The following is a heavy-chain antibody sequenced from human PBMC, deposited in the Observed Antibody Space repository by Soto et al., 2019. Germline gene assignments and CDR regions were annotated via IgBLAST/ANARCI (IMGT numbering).Heavy chain of an antibody. Sequence: GPSVKVSCKASGYTFTSYYMHWVRQAPGQGLEWMGIINPSGGSTSYAQKFQGRVTMTRDTSTSTVYMELSSLRSEDTAVYYCARERGTYYYDSSGNLDAFDIWGQGTMVTVSS. V-gene: IGHV1-46*01. CDR1: GYTFTSYY. D-gene: IGHD3-22*01. CDR3: ARERGTYYYDSSGNLDAFDI. J-gene: IGHJ3*02. CDR2: INPSGGST.